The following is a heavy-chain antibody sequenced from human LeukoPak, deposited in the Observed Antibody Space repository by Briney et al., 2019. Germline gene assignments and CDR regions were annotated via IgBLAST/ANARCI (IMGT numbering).Heavy chain of an antibody. V-gene: IGHV4-34*01. D-gene: IGHD6-19*01. CDR2: INHSGST. Sequence: SETLSLTCAVYGGSFSGYYWSWIRQPPGKGLEWIGEINHSGSTNYNPSLKSRVTISVDTSMNQFSLKLSSVTAADTAVYYCAGIAVAGTVNFDCWGQGTLVTVSS. CDR1: GGSFSGYY. J-gene: IGHJ4*02. CDR3: AGIAVAGTVNFDC.